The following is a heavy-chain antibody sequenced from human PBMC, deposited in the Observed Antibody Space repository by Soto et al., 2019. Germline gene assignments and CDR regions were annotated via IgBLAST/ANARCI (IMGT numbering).Heavy chain of an antibody. CDR3: ARGGGVGVAGSAAFDM. CDR1: GYPVTAYY. Sequence: QLHLVQSGAVVKKPGASVTVSCSASGYPVTAYYMHWVRQAPGRGLEWMGGINPATGAAKDTQTFQGRVTMTRDTSTSTVFMELSGLTSEDTAVFYWARGGGVGVAGSAAFDMWGQGTLVTVSS. J-gene: IGHJ3*02. D-gene: IGHD3-3*01. CDR2: INPATGAA. V-gene: IGHV1-2*02.